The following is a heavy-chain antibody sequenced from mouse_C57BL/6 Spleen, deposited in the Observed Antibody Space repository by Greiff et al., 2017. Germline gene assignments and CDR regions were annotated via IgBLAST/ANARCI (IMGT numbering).Heavy chain of an antibody. CDR2: IHPNSGST. J-gene: IGHJ3*01. CDR3: ARGSSLWDPAWFAY. D-gene: IGHD4-1*01. CDR1: GYTFTSYW. V-gene: IGHV1-64*01. Sequence: QVQLQQPGAELVKPGASVKLSCKASGYTFTSYWMHWVKQRPGQGLEWIGMIHPNSGSTNYNEKFKSKATLTVDKSSSTAYMQLSSLTSEDSAVYYCARGSSLWDPAWFAYWGQGTLVTVSA.